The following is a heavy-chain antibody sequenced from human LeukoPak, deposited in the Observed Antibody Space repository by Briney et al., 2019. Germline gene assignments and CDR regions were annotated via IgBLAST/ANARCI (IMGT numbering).Heavy chain of an antibody. V-gene: IGHV1-46*01. D-gene: IGHD2-2*01. CDR1: GYTFTSYY. CDR3: ARGGLYCSSTSCYINYYYYYMDV. J-gene: IGHJ6*03. Sequence: GASVKVSCKASGYTFTSYYMHWVRQAPGQGLEWMGIINPSGGSTSYAQKFQGRVTMTRDTSTSTAYMELSSLRSEDTAVYYCARGGLYCSSTSCYINYYYYYMDVWGKGTTVTISS. CDR2: INPSGGST.